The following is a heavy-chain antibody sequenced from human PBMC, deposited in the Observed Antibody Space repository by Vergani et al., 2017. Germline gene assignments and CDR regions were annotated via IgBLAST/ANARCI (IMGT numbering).Heavy chain of an antibody. CDR3: AGEYSSTNGGYFDL. CDR1: GGSISSYY. D-gene: IGHD6-13*01. CDR2: IYYSGST. Sequence: QVQLQESGPGLVKPSETLSLTCTVSGGSISSYYWSWIRQPPGKGLEWIGYIYYSGSTNYNPSLKSRVTISVDTSKNQFPLKLSSVTAADTAVYYCAGEYSSTNGGYFDLWGRGTLVTVSS. J-gene: IGHJ2*01. V-gene: IGHV4-59*01.